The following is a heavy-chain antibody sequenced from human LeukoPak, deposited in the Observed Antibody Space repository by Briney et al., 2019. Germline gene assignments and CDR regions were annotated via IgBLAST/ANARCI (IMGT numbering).Heavy chain of an antibody. CDR1: GYTFTSYY. J-gene: IGHJ5*02. CDR2: INPSGGST. Sequence: ASVKVSCKASGYTFTSYYMHWVRQAPGQGLEWMGIINPSGGSTSYAQKFQGRVTMTRDTSTSTVYMELSSLRSEDTAVYYCARDQGVVVVPAAIVHWGQGTLVTVSS. D-gene: IGHD2-2*01. V-gene: IGHV1-46*01. CDR3: ARDQGVVVVPAAIVH.